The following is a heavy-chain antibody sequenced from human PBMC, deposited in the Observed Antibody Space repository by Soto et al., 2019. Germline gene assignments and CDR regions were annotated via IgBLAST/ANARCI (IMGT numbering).Heavy chain of an antibody. D-gene: IGHD2-8*01. CDR3: ARVSLYCTNGVCHFDY. V-gene: IGHV5-51*01. Sequence: PGESLKISCKDYGYRFTNNWIAWVRQMPGKDLEWMGSIYPGDSDTRYSPSFEGQVTISADEAIDTAYLQWSSLKASDTAMYYWARVSLYCTNGVCHFDYWGQGTLVTVSS. J-gene: IGHJ4*02. CDR1: GYRFTNNW. CDR2: IYPGDSDT.